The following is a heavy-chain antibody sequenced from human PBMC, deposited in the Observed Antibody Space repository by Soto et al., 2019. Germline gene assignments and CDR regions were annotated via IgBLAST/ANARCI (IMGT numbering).Heavy chain of an antibody. V-gene: IGHV1-18*01. CDR3: ATSPGSMVRGVINLPSDY. CDR2: ISPNNGNT. CDR1: GGTFSSYA. Sequence: ASVKVSCKASGGTFSSYAISWVRQAPGQGLEWMGWISPNNGNTNYAQKLQGRVTMTTDASTSTAYMELRSLRSDDTAVYYFATSPGSMVRGVINLPSDYWGQGTLVTVSS. D-gene: IGHD3-10*01. J-gene: IGHJ4*02.